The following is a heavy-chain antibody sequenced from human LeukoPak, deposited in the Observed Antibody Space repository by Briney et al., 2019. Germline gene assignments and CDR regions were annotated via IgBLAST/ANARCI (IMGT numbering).Heavy chain of an antibody. CDR2: IYSSGST. Sequence: SETLSLTCTVSGDSISDHYWSWIRQPPGKGLEWIGYIYSSGSTNYNPSLKSQVTISADTSKKQFSLRLSSVTAADTAVYFCARDPRRRDGYNYDAWGQGTLVTVSS. CDR3: ARDPRRRDGYNYDA. CDR1: GDSISDHY. D-gene: IGHD5-24*01. J-gene: IGHJ5*02. V-gene: IGHV4-59*11.